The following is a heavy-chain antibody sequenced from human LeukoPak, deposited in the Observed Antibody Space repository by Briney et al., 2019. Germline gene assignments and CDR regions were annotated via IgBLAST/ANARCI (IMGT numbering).Heavy chain of an antibody. V-gene: IGHV1-46*01. J-gene: IGHJ6*02. Sequence: PGGSLRLSCAASGFTFTSYYMHWVRQAPGQGLEWMGIINPSGGSTSYAQKFQGRVTMTRDTSTSTVYMELSSLRSEDTAVYYCARVQGYYYYGMDVWGQGTTVTVSS. CDR1: GFTFTSYY. CDR3: ARVQGYYYYGMDV. CDR2: INPSGGST.